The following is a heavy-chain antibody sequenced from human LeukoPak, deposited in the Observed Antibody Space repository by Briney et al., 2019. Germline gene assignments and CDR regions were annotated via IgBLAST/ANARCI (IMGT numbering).Heavy chain of an antibody. CDR2: ISGSGFRT. V-gene: IGHV3-23*01. CDR3: ARERDPDYYYYMDV. Sequence: GGSLRLSCASSGITFSGYAMSWVRQAPGKGLEWVSLISGSGFRTYYADSVKGRFTISRDNTKNTLYLEINSLRAEDTAVYYCARERDPDYYYYMDVWGKGTTVTVSS. CDR1: GITFSGYA. J-gene: IGHJ6*03.